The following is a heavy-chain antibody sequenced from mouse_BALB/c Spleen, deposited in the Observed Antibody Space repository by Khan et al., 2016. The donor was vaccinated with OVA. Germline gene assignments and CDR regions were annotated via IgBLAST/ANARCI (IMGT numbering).Heavy chain of an antibody. D-gene: IGHD6-1*01. V-gene: IGHV1-61*01. CDR1: AYTFTDYC. Sequence: QVQLKESGAELVRPGASVKLSCKASAYTFTDYCMNWAKQRPGHGLEWIGKINPSDSETHYNQMFKDQATLTVDKSSSTAYMQLSSLTSADSAVYYYARCLMEAMDYWGQGTAVTVSS. CDR3: ARCLMEAMDY. J-gene: IGHJ4*01. CDR2: INPSDSET.